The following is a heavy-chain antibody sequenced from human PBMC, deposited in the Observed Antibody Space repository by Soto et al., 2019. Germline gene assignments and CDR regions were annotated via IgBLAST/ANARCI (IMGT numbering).Heavy chain of an antibody. Sequence: QVQLQESGPGLVKPSETLSLSCAVSGGSISGYYWSWIRQPPGKGLEWIGYVYSSGTTNYSPSLMSRVTISEDTSQKRYSLEVNSVTAADSAVYYCARHYRFSVATTCSDLWGRGTLVTVSS. CDR3: ARHYRFSVATTCSDL. D-gene: IGHD1-26*01. J-gene: IGHJ2*01. CDR1: GGSISGYY. CDR2: VYSSGTT. V-gene: IGHV4-59*08.